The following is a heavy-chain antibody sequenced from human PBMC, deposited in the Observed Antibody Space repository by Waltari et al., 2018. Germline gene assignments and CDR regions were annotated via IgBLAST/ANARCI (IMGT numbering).Heavy chain of an antibody. CDR2: IRGRCGST. J-gene: IGHJ6*02. V-gene: IGHV3-23*01. CDR3: AKFWGDPLTGRNYYYYGMDV. CDR1: GFTFSSYA. Sequence: EVQLLESGGGLVQPGGSLRLSCAACGFTFSSYAMSWVRQAPGKGLEWVSAIRGRCGSTCYADSVNGQFTISRDNSKTTLYLQMNSLRAEDTAVYYCAKFWGDPLTGRNYYYYGMDVWGQGTTVTVSS. D-gene: IGHD1-20*01.